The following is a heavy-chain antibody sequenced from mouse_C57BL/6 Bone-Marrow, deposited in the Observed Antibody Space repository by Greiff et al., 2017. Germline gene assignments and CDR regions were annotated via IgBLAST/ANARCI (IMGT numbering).Heavy chain of an antibody. CDR1: GYTFTSYW. V-gene: IGHV1-50*01. Sequence: QVQLQQPGAELVKPGASVKLSCKASGYTFTSYWMQWVKQRPGQGLEWIGEIDPSDSYTNYNQKFKGKATLTVDTSSSTAYMQLSSLTSEDSAVYYCARDRYSRAYGGQGTLVTVSA. J-gene: IGHJ3*01. D-gene: IGHD2-5*01. CDR3: ARDRYSRAY. CDR2: IDPSDSYT.